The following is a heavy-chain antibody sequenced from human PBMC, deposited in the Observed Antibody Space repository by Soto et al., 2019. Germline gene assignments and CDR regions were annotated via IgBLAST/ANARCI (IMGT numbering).Heavy chain of an antibody. D-gene: IGHD2-8*01. V-gene: IGHV4-34*01. CDR3: ARSRYCTNGVCPYYYYYGMDV. Sequence: QVQLQQWGAGLLKPSETLSLTCAVYGGSFSGYYWSWIRQPPGQGLEWLGEINHSGSTNYNPSLKSRVTISVDTSKNQFSLKLSSVTAADTAVYYCARSRYCTNGVCPYYYYYGMDVWGQGTTVTVSS. J-gene: IGHJ6*02. CDR2: INHSGST. CDR1: GGSFSGYY.